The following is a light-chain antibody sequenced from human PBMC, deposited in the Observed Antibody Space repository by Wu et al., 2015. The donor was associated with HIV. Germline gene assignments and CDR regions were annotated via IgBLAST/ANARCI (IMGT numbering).Light chain of an antibody. CDR1: QDISNY. CDR3: QQFNSYPLT. J-gene: IGKJ4*01. V-gene: IGKV1-13*02. CDR2: DAS. Sequence: IQMTQSLSSLSASVGDRVTISCQASQDISNYLNWYQQKVGKAPKLLIYDASNLESGVPSRFSGSGSGTDFTLTISSLQPEDFATYYCQQFNSYPLTFGGGTKVEI.